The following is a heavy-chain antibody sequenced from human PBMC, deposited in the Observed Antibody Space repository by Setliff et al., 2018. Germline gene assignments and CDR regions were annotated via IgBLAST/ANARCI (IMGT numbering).Heavy chain of an antibody. D-gene: IGHD3-10*01. CDR1: GFTFTDHY. CDR2: ISTDDVSI. Sequence: GGSLRLSCAASGFTFTDHYMSWIRQTPGKGLEWLCYISTDDVSILYADSVKGRFSVSRDNAKKSLYLQMNIVRAEDTAVYYCARDSLHKLLWVTESSDGVDVWGQGTTVTVSS. V-gene: IGHV3-11*04. J-gene: IGHJ6*02. CDR3: ARDSLHKLLWVTESSDGVDV.